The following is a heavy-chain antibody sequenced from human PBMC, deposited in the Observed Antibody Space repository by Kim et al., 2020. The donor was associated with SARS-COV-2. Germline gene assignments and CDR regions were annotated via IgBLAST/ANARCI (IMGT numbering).Heavy chain of an antibody. CDR3: ASVQGWGQGNVSYDY. CDR2: IIPIFGTA. Sequence: SVKVSCKASGGTFSSYAISWVRQAPGQGLEWMGGIIPIFGTANYAQKFQGRVTITADESTSTAYMELSSLRSEDTAVYYCASVQGWGQGNVSYDYWGQGTLVTVSS. D-gene: IGHD3-16*01. CDR1: GGTFSSYA. J-gene: IGHJ4*02. V-gene: IGHV1-69*13.